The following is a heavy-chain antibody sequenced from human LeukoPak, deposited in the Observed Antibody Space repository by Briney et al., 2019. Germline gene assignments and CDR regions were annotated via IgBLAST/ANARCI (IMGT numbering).Heavy chain of an antibody. CDR2: IYHSGST. CDR1: GGSISSSSGNC. V-gene: IGHV4-4*02. D-gene: IGHD4-23*01. J-gene: IGHJ4*02. Sequence: SETLSLTCAVSGGSISSSSGNCWTWVRQPPGKGLEWIGEIYHSGSTNYNPSLKSRVTMLLDKSKNQFSLKLSSVTAADTAVYYCARNGGNSDFDYWGQGTLVTVSS. CDR3: ARNGGNSDFDY.